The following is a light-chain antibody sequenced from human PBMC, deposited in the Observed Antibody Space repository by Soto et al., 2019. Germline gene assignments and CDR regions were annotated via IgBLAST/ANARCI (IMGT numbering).Light chain of an antibody. V-gene: IGKV1-5*03. CDR1: QTISSS. J-gene: IGKJ1*01. CDR3: QQYSSFWT. Sequence: DIQMTQSPSTLSASVGDRVTITCRASQTISSSLAWYQQKPGKAPNLLIYKASSLESGVPSRFSGSGSGTEFTLTISSVQPDDCATYYCQQYSSFWTFGQGTKVEI. CDR2: KAS.